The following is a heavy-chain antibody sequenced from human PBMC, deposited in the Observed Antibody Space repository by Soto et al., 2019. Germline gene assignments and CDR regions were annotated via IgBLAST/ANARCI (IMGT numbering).Heavy chain of an antibody. CDR3: ARVGLVQYYFDY. V-gene: IGHV1-69*13. J-gene: IGHJ4*02. CDR2: IIPTFGTA. Sequence: GASVKVSCKASGGTFSSYAISWVRQAPGQGLEWMGGIIPTFGTANYAQKFQGRVTITADESTSTAYMELSSLRSDDTAVYYCARVGLVQYYFDYWGQGTLVTAPQ. CDR1: GGTFSSYA. D-gene: IGHD6-19*01.